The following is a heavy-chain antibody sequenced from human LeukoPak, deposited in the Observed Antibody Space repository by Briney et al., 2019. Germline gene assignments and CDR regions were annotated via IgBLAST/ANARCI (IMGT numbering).Heavy chain of an antibody. J-gene: IGHJ4*02. D-gene: IGHD3-22*01. CDR1: GFTFSSYA. V-gene: IGHV3-23*01. CDR2: ISGSGDNT. Sequence: GGSLRLSCAASGFTFSSYAMSWVRQAPGKGLEWVSGISGSGDNTYYADSVKGRFTISRDNSKNTLYLQMNSLRAEDTAVYYCAKDETHYYDSSGYYQYWGQGTLVTVSS. CDR3: AKDETHYYDSSGYYQY.